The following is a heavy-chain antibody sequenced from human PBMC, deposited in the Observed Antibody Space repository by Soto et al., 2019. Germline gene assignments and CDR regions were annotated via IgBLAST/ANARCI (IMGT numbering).Heavy chain of an antibody. J-gene: IGHJ4*02. D-gene: IGHD6-13*01. CDR2: IIPIFGTA. V-gene: IGHV1-69*01. CDR1: GGTFSSYA. CDR3: ARGTRFGPSSSWQRAADY. Sequence: QVQLVQSGAEVKKPGSSVKVSCKASGGTFSSYAISWVRQAPGQGLEWMGGIIPIFGTANYAQKFKGRVTITADESTSTAYMELSSLRSEDTAVYYCARGTRFGPSSSWQRAADYWGQGTLVTVCS.